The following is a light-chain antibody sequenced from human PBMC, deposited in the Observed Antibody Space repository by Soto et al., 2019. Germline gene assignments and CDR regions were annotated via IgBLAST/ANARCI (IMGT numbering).Light chain of an antibody. J-gene: IGLJ2*01. CDR3: AAWDDSLNGVV. Sequence: QSVLTQPPSASGTPGQRVTISCSGSSSNIGSNTVSWYQQLPGTAPKILIYSNNKRPSGVPDRFSGSKSGTSASLAISGNQSEDEADYYCAAWDDSLNGVVFGGGTQLTVL. CDR2: SNN. V-gene: IGLV1-44*01. CDR1: SSNIGSNT.